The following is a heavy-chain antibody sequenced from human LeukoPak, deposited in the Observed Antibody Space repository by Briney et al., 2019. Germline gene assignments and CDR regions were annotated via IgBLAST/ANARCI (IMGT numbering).Heavy chain of an antibody. Sequence: SETLSLTCTVSGGSISSGGYYWRWIRQHPGKGLEWIGYIYYSGSTYYNPSLKGRVTISVDTSKNQFSLKLSSVTAADTAVYYCARALPKSYIVWNYNWFDPWGQGTLVTVSS. CDR2: IYYSGST. J-gene: IGHJ5*02. CDR3: ARALPKSYIVWNYNWFDP. V-gene: IGHV4-31*03. D-gene: IGHD1-7*01. CDR1: GGSISSGGYY.